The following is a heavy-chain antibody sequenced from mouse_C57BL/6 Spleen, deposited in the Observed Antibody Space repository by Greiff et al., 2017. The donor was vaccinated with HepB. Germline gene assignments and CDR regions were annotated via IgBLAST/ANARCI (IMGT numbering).Heavy chain of an antibody. CDR1: GYTFTSYW. CDR2: IHPNSGST. V-gene: IGHV1-64*01. CDR3: ARVGFSSLYYFDY. Sequence: QVQLQQPGAELVKPGASVKLSCKASGYTFTSYWMHWVKQRPGQGLEWIGMIHPNSGSTNYNEKFKSKATLTVDKSSRTAYMQLSSLTSEDSAVYYCARVGFSSLYYFDYWGQGTTLTVSS. J-gene: IGHJ2*01. D-gene: IGHD1-1*01.